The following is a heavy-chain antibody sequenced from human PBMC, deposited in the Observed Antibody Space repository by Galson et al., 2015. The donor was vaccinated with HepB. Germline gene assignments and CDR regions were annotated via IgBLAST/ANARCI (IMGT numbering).Heavy chain of an antibody. CDR1: GFTFRSYA. Sequence: SLRLSCAASGFTFRSYAMSWVRQAPGKGLEWVSAISGSGGSTFYADSVKGRFTISRDNSMNTLSLQMNSLRAEDTAVYYCAQGLILEWLYYYYRMDVWGQGTTVTVSS. D-gene: IGHD3-3*01. CDR2: ISGSGGST. J-gene: IGHJ6*02. V-gene: IGHV3-23*01. CDR3: AQGLILEWLYYYYRMDV.